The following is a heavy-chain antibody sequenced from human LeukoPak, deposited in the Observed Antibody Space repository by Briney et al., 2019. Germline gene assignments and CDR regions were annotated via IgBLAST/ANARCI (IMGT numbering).Heavy chain of an antibody. CDR1: GFTFSSYA. D-gene: IGHD5-24*01. J-gene: IGHJ3*01. CDR2: ISDNGGLR. CDR3: AKRDEEYAFNL. Sequence: GGSLRLSCAASGFTFSSYAMNWVRQAPGKGLEWVSVISDNGGLRYYADSVKGRFTISGDNSKNTLYLQMNGLRAEDTAVYYCAKRDEEYAFNLWGQGTMVTVSS. V-gene: IGHV3-23*01.